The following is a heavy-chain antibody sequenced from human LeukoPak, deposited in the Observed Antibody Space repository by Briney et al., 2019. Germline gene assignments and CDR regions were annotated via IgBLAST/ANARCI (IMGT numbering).Heavy chain of an antibody. V-gene: IGHV4-59*08. CDR3: AGHLHCSSTSCPIDY. Sequence: PSETLSLTCTVSGGSLSSYYWSWLRQPPGKGLEWIGYIYYSGSTNYNPSLKSRVTISVDTSKNQFSLKLSSVTAADTAVYYCAGHLHCSSTSCPIDYWGQGTLVTVSS. CDR2: IYYSGST. D-gene: IGHD2-2*01. J-gene: IGHJ4*02. CDR1: GGSLSSYY.